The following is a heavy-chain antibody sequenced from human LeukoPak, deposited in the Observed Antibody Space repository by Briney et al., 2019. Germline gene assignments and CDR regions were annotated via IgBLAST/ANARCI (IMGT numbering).Heavy chain of an antibody. D-gene: IGHD2-2*01. CDR3: ARGFVYCSSTSCYSPYFDY. Sequence: SETLSLTCAVYGGAFSGYYWSWIRQPPGKGLEWIGEINHSGSTNYNPSLTSRVTISVDTSKNQFSLKLSSVTAADTAVYYCARGFVYCSSTSCYSPYFDYWGQGTLVTVSS. J-gene: IGHJ4*02. CDR1: GGAFSGYY. CDR2: INHSGST. V-gene: IGHV4-34*01.